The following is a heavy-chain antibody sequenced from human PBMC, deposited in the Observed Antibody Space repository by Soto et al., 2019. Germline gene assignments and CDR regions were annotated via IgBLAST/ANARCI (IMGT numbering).Heavy chain of an antibody. J-gene: IGHJ5*02. CDR3: ARDWSIAAAGTWDNWFEP. CDR2: INPNSGGT. CDR1: GYTFTGYY. V-gene: IGHV1-2*02. Sequence: ASVKVSCKASGYTFTGYYMHWVRQAPGQGLEWMGWINPNSGGTNYAQKFQGRVTMTRDTSISTAYMELSRLRSDDTAVYYCARDWSIAAAGTWDNWFEPWGQGTLVTVSS. D-gene: IGHD6-13*01.